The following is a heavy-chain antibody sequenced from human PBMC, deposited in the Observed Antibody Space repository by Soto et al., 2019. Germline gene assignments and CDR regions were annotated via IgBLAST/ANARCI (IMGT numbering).Heavy chain of an antibody. CDR2: TSGYNGNT. D-gene: IGHD3-22*01. Sequence: ASVKVSCKASGYTFTNYGISWVRQAPGQGLEWMGWTSGYNGNTNYAQNLQGRVTMTTDTSTSTAYMELRSLRSDDTAVYYCARDVTRNYYDNSGYYYFDYWGQGTLVTVSS. CDR1: GYTFTNYG. J-gene: IGHJ4*02. CDR3: ARDVTRNYYDNSGYYYFDY. V-gene: IGHV1-18*01.